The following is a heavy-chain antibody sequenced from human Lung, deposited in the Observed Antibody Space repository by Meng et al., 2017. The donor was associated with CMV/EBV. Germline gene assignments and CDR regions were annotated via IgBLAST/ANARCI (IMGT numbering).Heavy chain of an antibody. CDR1: GYTFSGYY. Sequence: ASXXVSXKASGYTFSGYYMHWVRQAPGQGLEWMGWINPNSGDTNYPQKFQGRVTMTMDTSISTAHMELSRPRSDDTAMYYCARGPIIMIEVAPYGMDVWGQGXTVTVSS. D-gene: IGHD3-22*01. CDR3: ARGPIIMIEVAPYGMDV. CDR2: INPNSGDT. V-gene: IGHV1-2*02. J-gene: IGHJ6*02.